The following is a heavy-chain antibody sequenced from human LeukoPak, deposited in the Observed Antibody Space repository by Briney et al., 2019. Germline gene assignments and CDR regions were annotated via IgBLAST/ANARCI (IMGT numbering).Heavy chain of an antibody. Sequence: GGSLRLSCAASGFTFSSAWMSWVCPAPGKGLEWVGRIKSKIDGGTIDYAAPVKGTFIISRDDAENTLYLQMNGLKIEDTAMYYCTTDADIDSNAFDIWGQGTMVTVSS. J-gene: IGHJ3*02. CDR3: TTDADIDSNAFDI. D-gene: IGHD3-22*01. CDR2: IKSKIDGGTI. CDR1: GFTFSSAW. V-gene: IGHV3-15*01.